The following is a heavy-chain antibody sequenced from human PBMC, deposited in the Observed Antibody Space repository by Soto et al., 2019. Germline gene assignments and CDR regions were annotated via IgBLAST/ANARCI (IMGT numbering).Heavy chain of an antibody. Sequence: EVQLVESGGGLVKPGGSLRLSCEASGFIFNNAWMTWVRQSPGKGLEWVGHIKSKGDGGTTDYAALVTGRFIISRDKSIKTLYLQMDSLKTEDTAVYYCTTACGTTCYWSYYGMDFWRHGTTVTVSS. CDR1: GFIFNNAW. CDR3: TTACGTTCYWSYYGMDF. V-gene: IGHV3-15*01. CDR2: IKSKGDGGTT. D-gene: IGHD2-2*01. J-gene: IGHJ6*02.